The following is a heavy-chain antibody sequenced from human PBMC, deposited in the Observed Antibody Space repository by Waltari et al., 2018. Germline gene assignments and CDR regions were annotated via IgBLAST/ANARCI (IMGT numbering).Heavy chain of an antibody. CDR3: ATSVGGNMEFDN. Sequence: QAQLAQSGAEVKKPGASVKVSCKASAYTFSTYGITWVRQVPGQGLEWMGWISAHNGNTNNTQKFQDRVTLTTDTSTHTAYLEMRSLTADDTAVYYCATSVGGNMEFDNWGQGTLVTVSS. D-gene: IGHD6-19*01. J-gene: IGHJ1*01. CDR1: AYTFSTYG. CDR2: ISAHNGNT. V-gene: IGHV1-18*01.